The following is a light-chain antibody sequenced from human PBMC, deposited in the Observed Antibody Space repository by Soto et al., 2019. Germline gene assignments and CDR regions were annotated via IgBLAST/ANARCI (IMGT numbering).Light chain of an antibody. J-gene: IGKJ4*01. CDR2: SAS. CDR1: QSIDSY. CDR3: QQGYSSPST. V-gene: IGKV1-39*01. Sequence: DIQMTQSPSSLSASVGDRVTITCRASQSIDSYLNWYQQKPGKAPKLLIHSASSLQSGVPSRVSGSGSGTDFTLPISSLQPEDFATYYCQQGYSSPSTFGGGTKVEIK.